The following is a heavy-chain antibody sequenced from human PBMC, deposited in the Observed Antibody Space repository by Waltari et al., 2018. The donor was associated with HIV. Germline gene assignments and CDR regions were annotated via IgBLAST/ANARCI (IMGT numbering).Heavy chain of an antibody. CDR2: INHRGIT. CDR1: GGSFSGYY. Sequence: QVQLQQWGAGLLKPSETLSLTCAVYGGSFSGYYWSWIRQPPGKGLEWIGEINHRGITNYTPALKCRVTISVDTSKNQFSLKLSAVTAADTAVYYCARGDIAAAGTGGWFDPWGQGTLVTVSS. D-gene: IGHD6-13*01. CDR3: ARGDIAAAGTGGWFDP. V-gene: IGHV4-34*01. J-gene: IGHJ5*02.